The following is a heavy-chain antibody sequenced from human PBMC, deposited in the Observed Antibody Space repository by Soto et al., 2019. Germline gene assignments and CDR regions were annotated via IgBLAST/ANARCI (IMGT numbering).Heavy chain of an antibody. J-gene: IGHJ6*02. CDR1: GFTFSRYA. CDR3: AREPVAVAGTLAYYYYGMDV. D-gene: IGHD6-19*01. Sequence: GGSLRLSCAASGFTFSRYAMHWVRQAPGKGLEWVAVISYDGSNKYYADSVKGRFTISRDNSKNTLYLQMNSLRAEDTAVYYCAREPVAVAGTLAYYYYGMDVWGQGTTVTVSS. CDR2: ISYDGSNK. V-gene: IGHV3-30-3*01.